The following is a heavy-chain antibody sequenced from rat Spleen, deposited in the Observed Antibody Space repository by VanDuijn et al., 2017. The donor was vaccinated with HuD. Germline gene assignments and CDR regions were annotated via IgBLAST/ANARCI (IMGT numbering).Heavy chain of an antibody. J-gene: IGHJ2*01. CDR3: ARPPYNNYFDY. CDR1: GFTFSDYY. Sequence: EVQLVESGGGLVQPGRSLKLSCVASGFTFSDYYMAWVRQAPTKGLEWVASISYEGSSTYNGDSVKGRFTISRDNAKSTLYLQLNSLRSEDTATYYCARPPYNNYFDYWGQGVMVTVSS. D-gene: IGHD1-10*01. CDR2: ISYEGSST. V-gene: IGHV5-22*01.